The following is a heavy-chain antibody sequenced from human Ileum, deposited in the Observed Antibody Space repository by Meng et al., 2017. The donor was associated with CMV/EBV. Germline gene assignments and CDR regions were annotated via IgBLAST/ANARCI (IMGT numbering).Heavy chain of an antibody. Sequence: QVQLGESGGGVVQPGRSLRLSCTASGFTFSAHAMHWVRQAPGKGLEWVAVISDDGSNEYYADSVKGRFTISRDNSKNTVYLQMNSLRAADTAVYYCARQPGSLAYWGQGTLVTSPQ. V-gene: IGHV3-30-3*01. J-gene: IGHJ4*02. CDR2: ISDDGSNE. CDR1: GFTFSAHA. CDR3: ARQPGSLAY.